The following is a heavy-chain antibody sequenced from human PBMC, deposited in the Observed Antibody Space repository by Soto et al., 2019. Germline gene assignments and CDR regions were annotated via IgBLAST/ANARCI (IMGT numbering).Heavy chain of an antibody. CDR3: ARQYYDFWSGYPLSYYYYYMDV. Sequence: QVQLQQWGAGLLKPSETLSLTCAVYGGSFSGYYWSWIRQPPGKGLEWIGEINHSGSTNYNPSLKSRFTISVDTSKNQFSLKLSSVTAADTAVYYCARQYYDFWSGYPLSYYYYYMDVWGKGTTVTVSS. CDR2: INHSGST. CDR1: GGSFSGYY. J-gene: IGHJ6*03. D-gene: IGHD3-3*01. V-gene: IGHV4-34*01.